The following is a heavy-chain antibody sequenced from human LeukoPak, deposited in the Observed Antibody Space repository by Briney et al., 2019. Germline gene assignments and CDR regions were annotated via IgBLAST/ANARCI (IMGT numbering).Heavy chain of an antibody. V-gene: IGHV4-39*07. CDR2: IYTSGST. CDR3: ARDPISVTAAAADGMDV. D-gene: IGHD6-13*01. CDR1: GGSISSSSYS. J-gene: IGHJ6*02. Sequence: SETLSLTCTVSGGSISSSSYSWGWIRQPPGKGLEWIGRIYTSGSTNYNPSLKSRVTMSVDTSKNQFSLKLSSVTAADTAVYYCARDPISVTAAAADGMDVWGQGTTVTVSS.